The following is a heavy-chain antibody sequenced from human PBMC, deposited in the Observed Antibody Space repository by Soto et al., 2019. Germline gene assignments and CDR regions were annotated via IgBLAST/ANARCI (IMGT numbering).Heavy chain of an antibody. Sequence: SSTXSLTCSVCVWCCSVYYWSLIRHPPGKGLELIGEINHSGSTNYNPSLKSRVNISVDTSKNQFSLKLSSVTAADTAVYYCERGGEPWGQGTLVNV. CDR1: VWCCSVYY. CDR3: ERGGEP. CDR2: INHSGST. D-gene: IGHD3-16*01. V-gene: IGHV4-34*01. J-gene: IGHJ4*02.